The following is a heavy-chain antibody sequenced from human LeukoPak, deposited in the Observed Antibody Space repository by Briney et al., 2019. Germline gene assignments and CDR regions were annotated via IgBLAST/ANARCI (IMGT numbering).Heavy chain of an antibody. V-gene: IGHV1-46*01. CDR1: GYTFTSYY. D-gene: IGHD6-13*01. Sequence: GASVKVSCKASGYTFTSYYMHWVRQAPGQGLEWMGIINPSGGSTSYAQKFQGRVTMTRDTSTSTVYMELSSLRSEDTAVYYCASSYSSSWYGSWSWFDPWGQGTLVTVSS. CDR3: ASSYSSSWYGSWSWFDP. J-gene: IGHJ5*02. CDR2: INPSGGST.